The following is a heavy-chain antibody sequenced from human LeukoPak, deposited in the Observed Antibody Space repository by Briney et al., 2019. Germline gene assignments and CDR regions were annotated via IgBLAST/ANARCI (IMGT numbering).Heavy chain of an antibody. D-gene: IGHD1-26*01. CDR2: MNPNSGNT. Sequence: ASVKVSCKTSGYIFTSYDINWVRQATGQGLEWMGWMNPNSGNTGYAQKFQGRVTITRNTSISTAYMELSSLRSEDTAVYYCARGPKWSGSYYYFDYWGQGTLVTVSS. J-gene: IGHJ4*02. CDR3: ARGPKWSGSYYYFDY. V-gene: IGHV1-8*01. CDR1: GYIFTSYD.